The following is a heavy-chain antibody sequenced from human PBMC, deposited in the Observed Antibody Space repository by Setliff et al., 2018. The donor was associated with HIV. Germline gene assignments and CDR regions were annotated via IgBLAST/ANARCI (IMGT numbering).Heavy chain of an antibody. D-gene: IGHD4-17*01. CDR3: ASFFVTTVTNQDY. J-gene: IGHJ4*02. Sequence: SETLSLTCTVYGGSFSNYYTNWIRQPPGKGLEWIGELSPSGTTRSNPSLQSRVTITLDTSNNQFSLKLTSVTAADTAMYYCASFFVTTVTNQDYWGQGTPVTVS. CDR2: LSPSGTT. V-gene: IGHV4-34*01. CDR1: GGSFSNYY.